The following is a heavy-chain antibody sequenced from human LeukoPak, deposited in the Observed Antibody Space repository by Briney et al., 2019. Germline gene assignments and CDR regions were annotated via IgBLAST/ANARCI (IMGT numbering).Heavy chain of an antibody. CDR2: IYYTGST. CDR3: SAERNGSPHY. J-gene: IGHJ4*02. V-gene: IGHV4-39*07. Sequence: SETLSLTCTVSRGSVSSSSFYWSWVRQPPGKGLEWIASIYYTGSTFYNPSLKIRVTISLDMSKNEFFLTMTSVTAADTAIYFCSAERNGSPHYWGQGIQVTVSS. D-gene: IGHD2-8*01. CDR1: RGSVSSSSFY.